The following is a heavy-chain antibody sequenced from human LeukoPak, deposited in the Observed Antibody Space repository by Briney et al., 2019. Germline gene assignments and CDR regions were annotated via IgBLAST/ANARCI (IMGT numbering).Heavy chain of an antibody. Sequence: GGSLGLSCAASGFTFSSYAMHWVRQAPGKGLEWVAVISYEGSNKYYADSVKGRFTISRDNSKNTLYLQMNSLRAEDTAVYYCARGSAAAGSAESSDYWGQGTLVTVSS. V-gene: IGHV3-30*01. CDR3: ARGSAAAGSAESSDY. J-gene: IGHJ4*02. CDR1: GFTFSSYA. CDR2: ISYEGSNK. D-gene: IGHD6-13*01.